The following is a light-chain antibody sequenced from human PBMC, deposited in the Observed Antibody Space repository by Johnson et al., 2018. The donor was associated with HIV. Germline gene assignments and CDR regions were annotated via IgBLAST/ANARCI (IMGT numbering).Light chain of an antibody. CDR1: SSNIGNNY. CDR2: ENN. Sequence: QSVLTQPPSVSAAPGQKVTISCSGSSSNIGNNYVSWYQQLPGTAPKLLIYENNKRPSGIPDRFSGSKSGPSAPLAIPRLQPGDEADYYCGTWDSSLSAGVFGTGTKVTVL. V-gene: IGLV1-51*02. CDR3: GTWDSSLSAGV. J-gene: IGLJ1*01.